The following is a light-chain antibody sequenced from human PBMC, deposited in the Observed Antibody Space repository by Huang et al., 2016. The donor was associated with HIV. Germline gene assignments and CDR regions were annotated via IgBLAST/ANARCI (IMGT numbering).Light chain of an antibody. CDR2: GTS. CDR3: QQYNNWPPLT. V-gene: IGKV3-15*01. Sequence: EIVMTQSPATLSVSPGERATLSCRASQSVSTNLAWYQQKAGQAPRLLMYGTSTRATGVPARFSGSGSATEFTLTISSLQSEDFAVYYCQQYNNWPPLTFGGGTRVEIK. CDR1: QSVSTN. J-gene: IGKJ4*01.